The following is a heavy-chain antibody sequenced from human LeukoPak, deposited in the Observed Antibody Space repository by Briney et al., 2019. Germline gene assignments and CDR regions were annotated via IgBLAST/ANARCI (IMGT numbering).Heavy chain of an antibody. Sequence: ASVRVSFTVSGYSLSDLSLQWVRQAPGQGLEWMGGFNPEHTETIYSQKFQGRVTLTEDTSTDTAYMELSSLRSEDTAMYFCAQQKAGYSGSPSWFDPWGQGTLVTVSS. D-gene: IGHD5-12*01. CDR2: FNPEHTET. CDR3: AQQKAGYSGSPSWFDP. V-gene: IGHV1-24*01. CDR1: GYSLSDLS. J-gene: IGHJ5*02.